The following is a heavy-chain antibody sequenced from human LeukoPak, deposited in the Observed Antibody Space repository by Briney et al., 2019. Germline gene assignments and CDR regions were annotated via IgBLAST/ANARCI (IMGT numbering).Heavy chain of an antibody. J-gene: IGHJ3*02. D-gene: IGHD6-13*01. V-gene: IGHV3-33*01. CDR2: IWPNGSNK. CDR3: VGELLTAAGTIGAFDI. CDR1: GFTFSTYG. Sequence: GGSLRLSCAASGFTFSTYGMHWVRQAPGKGLEWVAVIWPNGSNKYHADSVKGRFTISRDNSKSTLFLQMSSLAAEDTAVYYCVGELLTAAGTIGAFDIWGRGTMVTVSS.